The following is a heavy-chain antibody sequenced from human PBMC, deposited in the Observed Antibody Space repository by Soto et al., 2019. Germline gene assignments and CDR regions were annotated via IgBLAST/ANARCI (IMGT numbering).Heavy chain of an antibody. J-gene: IGHJ6*02. CDR3: ARRRYYGSGSYYKGAYYYGMDV. CDR2: IDPSDSYT. CDR1: GYSFTSYW. Sequence: PGESLKISCKGSGYSFTSYWISWVRQMPGKGLEWMGRIDPSDSYTNYSPSFQGHVTISADKSISTAYLQWSSLKASDTAMYYCARRRYYGSGSYYKGAYYYGMDVWGQGTTVTVSS. V-gene: IGHV5-10-1*01. D-gene: IGHD3-10*01.